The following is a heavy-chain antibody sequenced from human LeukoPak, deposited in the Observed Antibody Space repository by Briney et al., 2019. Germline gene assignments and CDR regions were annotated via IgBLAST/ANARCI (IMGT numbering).Heavy chain of an antibody. CDR1: GFTFTTYW. J-gene: IGHJ4*01. D-gene: IGHD6-13*01. CDR3: KSGGAAPGSFDY. V-gene: IGHV3-7*01. CDR2: IKHDGSEQ. Sequence: GGSLRLSCAASGFTFTTYWMSWMRQAPGKGLQWVANIKHDGSEQYYVDSVKGRFTISRDNAKNSLFLQMNSLGVEDTAVYYCKSGGAAPGSFDYWGHGALVTVSS.